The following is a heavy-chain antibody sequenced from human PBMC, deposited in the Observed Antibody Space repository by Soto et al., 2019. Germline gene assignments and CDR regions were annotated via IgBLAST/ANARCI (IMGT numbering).Heavy chain of an antibody. Sequence: SVKVSCKASGGTFSSYAISWVRQAPEQGLEWMGGIIPIFGTANYAQKFQGRVTITADKSTSTAYMELSSLRSEDAAVYYCARANYDILTGYSSYYFDYWGQGTLVTVSS. CDR1: GGTFSSYA. V-gene: IGHV1-69*06. CDR2: IIPIFGTA. CDR3: ARANYDILTGYSSYYFDY. D-gene: IGHD3-9*01. J-gene: IGHJ4*02.